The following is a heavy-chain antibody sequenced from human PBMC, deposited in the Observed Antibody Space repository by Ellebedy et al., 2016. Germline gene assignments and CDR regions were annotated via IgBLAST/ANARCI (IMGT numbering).Heavy chain of an antibody. CDR1: GYTFTSYY. Sequence: ASVKVSXXASGYTFTSYYMHWVRQAPGQGLEWMGIINPSGGSTSYAQKFQGRVTMTRDTSTSTVYMELSSLRSEDTAVYYCARAFGDTAMVTPPYYFDYWGQGTLVTVSS. V-gene: IGHV1-46*03. D-gene: IGHD5-18*01. CDR3: ARAFGDTAMVTPPYYFDY. J-gene: IGHJ4*02. CDR2: INPSGGST.